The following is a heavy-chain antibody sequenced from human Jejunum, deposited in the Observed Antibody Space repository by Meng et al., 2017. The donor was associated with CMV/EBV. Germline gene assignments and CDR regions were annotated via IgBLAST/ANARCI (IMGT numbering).Heavy chain of an antibody. CDR3: TTDNSGYYGRADY. J-gene: IGHJ4*02. CDR1: GLTSTNAW. D-gene: IGHD5-18*01. V-gene: IGHV3-15*01. CDR2: IKTQIYGGTT. Sequence: GRSGESGEGLVKPGGSLSLSCAASGLTSTNAWMSGVRQAPGKGLEWVGRIKTQIYGGTTEYAAPVNGRFTISRDDSESTLYLQMNSLKTEDTAVYYCTTDNSGYYGRADYWGQGTLITVSS.